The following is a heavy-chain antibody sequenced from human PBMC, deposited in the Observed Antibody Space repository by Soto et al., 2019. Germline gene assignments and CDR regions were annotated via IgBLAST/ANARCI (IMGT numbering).Heavy chain of an antibody. CDR3: ARHLEQQLVYFDY. Sequence: SETLSLTCTVSGGSISSSSYYWGWIRQPPGKGLEWIGSIYYSGSTYYNPSLKSRVTISVDTSKNQFSLKLSSVTAADTAVYYCARHLEQQLVYFDYWGQGTLVTVSS. D-gene: IGHD6-13*01. V-gene: IGHV4-39*01. CDR1: GGSISSSSYY. J-gene: IGHJ4*02. CDR2: IYYSGST.